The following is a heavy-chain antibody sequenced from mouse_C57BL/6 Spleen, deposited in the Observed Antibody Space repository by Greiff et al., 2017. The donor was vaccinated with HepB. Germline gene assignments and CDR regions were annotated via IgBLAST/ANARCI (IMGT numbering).Heavy chain of an antibody. V-gene: IGHV5-17*01. J-gene: IGHJ3*01. D-gene: IGHD4-1*01. CDR1: GFTFSDYG. CDR2: ISSGSSTI. CDR3: AKNWGFAY. Sequence: EVKVVESGGGLVKPGGSLKLSCAASGFTFSDYGMHWVRQAPEKGLEWVAYISSGSSTIYYADTVKGRFTISSDNAKNTLFLQMTRLRSEATAMYYCAKNWGFAYWCQGTLVTVSA.